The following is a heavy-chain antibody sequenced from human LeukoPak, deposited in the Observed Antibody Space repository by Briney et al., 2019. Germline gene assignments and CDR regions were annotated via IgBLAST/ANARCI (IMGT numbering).Heavy chain of an antibody. J-gene: IGHJ5*02. CDR2: IWYDGSNK. D-gene: IGHD6-13*01. V-gene: IGHV3-33*01. CDR3: ARDAIAAAGTSWFDP. CDR1: GFTFSSYG. Sequence: GGSLRLSCAASGFTFSSYGMHWVRQAPGKGLEWVAVIWYDGSNKYYADSVKGRFTISRDNSKNTLYLQMNSLRAEDTAVYYCARDAIAAAGTSWFDPWGQGTLVTVSS.